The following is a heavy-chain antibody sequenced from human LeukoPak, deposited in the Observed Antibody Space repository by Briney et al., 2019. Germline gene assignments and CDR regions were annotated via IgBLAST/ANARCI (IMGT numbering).Heavy chain of an antibody. CDR3: ARGDYYYDSSGYYSYFEY. CDR1: GFTFDDYG. D-gene: IGHD3-22*01. J-gene: IGHJ4*02. CDR2: INWNGGSI. Sequence: GGSLRLSCAASGFTFDDYGMSWARQGPGKGLEWVSGINWNGGSIGYADSVKGRFTISRDNSKNTLYLQMNSLRAGDTAVYYCARGDYYYDSSGYYSYFEYWGQGTLVTVSS. V-gene: IGHV3-20*04.